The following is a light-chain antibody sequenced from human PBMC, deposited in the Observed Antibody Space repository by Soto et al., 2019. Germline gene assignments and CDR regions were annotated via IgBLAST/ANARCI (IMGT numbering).Light chain of an antibody. J-gene: IGKJ4*01. CDR1: QSINSW. CDR2: KAS. Sequence: DIQMTQSPSTLSASVEDRVTISCRASQSINSWLAWYQQKPGKAPKFLIHKASSLESGVPSRFSGSGSGTEFTLTISSLQPDDFATYYCQQYESYPITFGGGTKVDIK. V-gene: IGKV1-5*03. CDR3: QQYESYPIT.